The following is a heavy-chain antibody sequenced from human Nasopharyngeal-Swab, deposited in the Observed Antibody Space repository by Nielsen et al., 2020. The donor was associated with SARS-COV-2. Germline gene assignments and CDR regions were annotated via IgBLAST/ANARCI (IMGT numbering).Heavy chain of an antibody. D-gene: IGHD3-3*01. CDR2: IYWDDDK. CDR3: AHRILPYYGMDV. V-gene: IGHV2-5*02. CDR1: GFSLSTSGVG. J-gene: IGHJ6*02. Sequence: SGPTLLQPTQTLTLTCTFSGFSLSTSGVGVGWIRQPPGKALEWLALIYWDDDKRYSPSLKSRLTITKDTSKNQVVLTMTNMDPVDTATCYCAHRILPYYGMDVWGQGTTVTVSS.